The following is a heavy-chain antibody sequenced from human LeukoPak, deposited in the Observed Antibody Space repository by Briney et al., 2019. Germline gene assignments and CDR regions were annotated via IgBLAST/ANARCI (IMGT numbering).Heavy chain of an antibody. D-gene: IGHD5-12*01. J-gene: IGHJ4*02. CDR2: ISSSSNYI. V-gene: IGHV3-21*01. Sequence: GGSLRLSCAASGFTFSSYWMGWVRQAPGKGLEWVSSISSSSNYIYYAESVKGRFTISRDNAKNSLHLQLNSLRAEDTAVYFCARDMSSGYDPYFAYWGQGTLVTVSS. CDR3: ARDMSSGYDPYFAY. CDR1: GFTFSSYW.